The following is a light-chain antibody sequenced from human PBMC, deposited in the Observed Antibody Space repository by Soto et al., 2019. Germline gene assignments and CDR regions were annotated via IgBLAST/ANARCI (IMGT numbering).Light chain of an antibody. CDR2: RTS. CDR3: QQYLNYPWT. CDR1: QSISSW. J-gene: IGKJ1*01. V-gene: IGKV1-5*03. Sequence: DIQMTQSPSTLSASVGDRVTITCRGSQSISSWLAWYQQKPGKAPKLLIYRTSSLQSGVPSRFSGSGSGTEFTLTISSLQPDDSATYYCQQYLNYPWTFGQGTKVEIK.